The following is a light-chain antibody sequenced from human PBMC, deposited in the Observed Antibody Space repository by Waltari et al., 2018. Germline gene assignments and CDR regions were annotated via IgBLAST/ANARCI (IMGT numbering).Light chain of an antibody. Sequence: EVVLTQSPGTLSLSPGERATLSCRASQTISSNYLAWYQQKPGQAPRLFIYAASRRATGIPDRFSGSGSGTDITLTITRLEPEDFAVYFCHNYGGSVWTFGQGTKVEVK. CDR3: HNYGGSVWT. J-gene: IGKJ1*01. CDR1: QTISSNY. V-gene: IGKV3-20*01. CDR2: AAS.